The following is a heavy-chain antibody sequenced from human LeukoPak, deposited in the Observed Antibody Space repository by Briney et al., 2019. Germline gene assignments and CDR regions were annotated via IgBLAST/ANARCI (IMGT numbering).Heavy chain of an antibody. Sequence: QAGGSLRLSCAASGFTVNDNYMSWVRQAPGKGLEWVSVVYGGGETYYADSVKGRFTISRDISKNTLYLQMNGLRAEDTAVYYCARSKGNDYWGQGTLVTVSS. CDR3: ARSKGNDY. J-gene: IGHJ4*02. V-gene: IGHV3-66*01. CDR2: VYGGGET. CDR1: GFTVNDNY.